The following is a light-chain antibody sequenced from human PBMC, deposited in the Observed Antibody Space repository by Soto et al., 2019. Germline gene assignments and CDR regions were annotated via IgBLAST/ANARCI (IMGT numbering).Light chain of an antibody. J-gene: IGLJ3*02. CDR2: DVS. CDR1: RSDVGAYNY. V-gene: IGLV2-14*03. CDR3: SSYTVSTTWV. Sequence: QSALTQPASVSGSPGQSITISCTGTRSDVGAYNYVSWYQQHSGKAPKLMIYDVSNRPSGVSSRFSGSKSGNTASLTISGLQLEDEADYYCSSYTVSTTWVFGGGTKLTVL.